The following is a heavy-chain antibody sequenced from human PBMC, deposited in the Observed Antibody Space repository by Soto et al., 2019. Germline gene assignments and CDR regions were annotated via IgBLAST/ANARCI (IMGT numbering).Heavy chain of an antibody. CDR3: ARAAYGFWRGYIQEYSYYYGMDV. CDR1: GGSFSGYY. CDR2: INHSGST. D-gene: IGHD3-3*01. J-gene: IGHJ6*02. Sequence: PSETLSLTCAVYGGSFSGYYWSWIRQPPGKGLEWIGEINHSGSTNYNPSLKSRVTISVDTSKNQFSLKLSSVTAADTAVYYCARAAYGFWRGYIQEYSYYYGMDVWGQGTTVTVSS. V-gene: IGHV4-34*01.